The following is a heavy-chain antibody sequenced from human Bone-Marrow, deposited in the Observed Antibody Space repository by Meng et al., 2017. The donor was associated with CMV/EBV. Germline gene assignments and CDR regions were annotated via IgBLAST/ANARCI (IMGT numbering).Heavy chain of an antibody. Sequence: GESLKISCEASGFTFDNYDMHWVRQAPGKGLEWVSSIDVSDETYYLGAVEGRFTISRESAKNSLDLQMNNMIVGDTAVYYCARGRLYDSSSGYSHHDSFDLWGQGTTVTVSS. D-gene: IGHD3-3*01. CDR3: ARGRLYDSSSGYSHHDSFDL. J-gene: IGHJ6*01. V-gene: IGHV3-13*01. CDR1: GFTFDNYD. CDR2: IDVSDET.